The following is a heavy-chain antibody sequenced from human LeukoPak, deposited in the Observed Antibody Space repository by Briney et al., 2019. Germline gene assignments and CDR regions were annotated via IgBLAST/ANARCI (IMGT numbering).Heavy chain of an antibody. CDR3: ARGLYYYGSGRSYYYYGMDV. Sequence: ASVKVSCKASGYTFTSYDINWVRQATGQGLEWMGWMNPNSGNTGYAQKFQGRVTMTRNTTISTAYMELSSLRSEDTAVYYCARGLYYYGSGRSYYYYGMDVWGQGTTVTVSS. CDR1: GYTFTSYD. CDR2: MNPNSGNT. D-gene: IGHD3-10*01. V-gene: IGHV1-8*01. J-gene: IGHJ6*02.